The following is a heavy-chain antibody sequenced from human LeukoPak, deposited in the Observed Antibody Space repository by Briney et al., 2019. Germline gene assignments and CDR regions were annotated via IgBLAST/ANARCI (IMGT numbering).Heavy chain of an antibody. CDR2: ISGSGGST. D-gene: IGHD3-22*01. J-gene: IGHJ4*02. Sequence: GGSLRLSCVSSGFSFSNYAMSWVRQAPGKGLEWVSSISGSGGSTHYADSVKGRFTISRDKTKNTLYLQMNSLRAEDTAVYYCAKSAYYDASGYYREYYFDYWGQGTLVAVSS. CDR3: AKSAYYDASGYYREYYFDY. CDR1: GFSFSNYA. V-gene: IGHV3-23*01.